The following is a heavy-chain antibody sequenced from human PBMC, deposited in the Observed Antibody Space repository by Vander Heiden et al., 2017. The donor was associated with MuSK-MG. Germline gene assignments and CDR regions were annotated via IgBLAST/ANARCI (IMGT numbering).Heavy chain of an antibody. D-gene: IGHD6-19*01. V-gene: IGHV3-66*01. Sequence: QLLASGGGLVQPGGSLSISCAASGFPVSRNYMSWVRQAPGKGLEGVSVIYSGGSTYYADSVKGRFTISRDNSKNTRYLQRNSLRAEDTAVYYCARDRVAGYYYFDYWGQGTLVTVSS. J-gene: IGHJ4*02. CDR1: GFPVSRNY. CDR2: IYSGGST. CDR3: ARDRVAGYYYFDY.